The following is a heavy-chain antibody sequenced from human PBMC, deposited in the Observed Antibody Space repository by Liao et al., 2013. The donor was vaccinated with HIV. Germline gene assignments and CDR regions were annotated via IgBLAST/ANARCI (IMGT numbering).Heavy chain of an antibody. Sequence: QVQLQESGPGLVKPSQTLSLTCTVSGGSISSAGYYWSWIRQPAGKGLEWIGLIYTSGSTNYNPSLKSRVTMSVDTSKNQFSLKLSSVTAADTAVYYCARDLSYYYYMDVWGKGTTVTVSS. CDR3: ARDLSYYYYMDV. J-gene: IGHJ6*03. CDR1: GGSISSAGYY. V-gene: IGHV4-61*02. CDR2: IYTSGST.